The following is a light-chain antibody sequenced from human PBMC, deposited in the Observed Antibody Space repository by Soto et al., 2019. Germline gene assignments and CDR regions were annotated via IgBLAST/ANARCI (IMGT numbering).Light chain of an antibody. CDR1: ESITTW. CDR2: GAS. CDR3: QQYTSYSGT. V-gene: IGKV1-5*01. Sequence: DIPMTQSPSTLSASVGDRFTITCRASESITTWLAWYQHKPGKAPKLLIYGASSLESGVPSRFSGSGSGTEFTLTINGLQPDDFATHYCQQYTSYSGTFGQGTKVEIK. J-gene: IGKJ1*01.